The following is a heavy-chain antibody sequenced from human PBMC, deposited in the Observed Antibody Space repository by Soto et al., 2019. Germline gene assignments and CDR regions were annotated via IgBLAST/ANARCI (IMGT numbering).Heavy chain of an antibody. V-gene: IGHV4-34*01. Sequence: QVQLQQWGAGPLSPLETLSLTCGVSVGSFSGHYWAWIRQSPGKGLEWIGEINDRGSINYNPSLKSRVRISVDTSKNHYSLNLRSVTAADTAVYYCARESLDILTGPPWVWYFDLCGRGTLVTVSS. D-gene: IGHD3-9*01. CDR2: INDRGSI. CDR3: ARESLDILTGPPWVWYFDL. J-gene: IGHJ2*01. CDR1: VGSFSGHY.